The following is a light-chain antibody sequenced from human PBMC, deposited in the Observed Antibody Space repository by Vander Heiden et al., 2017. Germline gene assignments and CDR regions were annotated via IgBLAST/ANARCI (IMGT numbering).Light chain of an antibody. J-gene: IGLJ3*02. Sequence: QTVVTQEPSLSVSPGGTVTLTCGFSSGSVSASYYPSWYQQTPCQAPRTLIYRTNTRSSGGPDRFSGSNLGNKAALTITGAQADDEADYYCVRFMGSGTWVFGGGTKFTVL. V-gene: IGLV8-61*01. CDR1: SGSVSASYY. CDR3: VRFMGSGTWV. CDR2: RTN.